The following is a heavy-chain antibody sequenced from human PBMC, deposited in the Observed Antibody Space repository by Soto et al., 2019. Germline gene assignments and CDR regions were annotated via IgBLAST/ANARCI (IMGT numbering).Heavy chain of an antibody. CDR2: IADDGSNK. Sequence: QVQLVESGGGVVQPGRSLRLSCAASGFTFSSYGMHWVRQAPGKGLEWVAVIADDGSNKYYADSVKGRFTISRDNSKNTMYLQMNSLRAEETAVYYCSKDRGIVSSGGNYYYYGMDVWGQGTTVTVSS. CDR1: GFTFSSYG. CDR3: SKDRGIVSSGGNYYYYGMDV. J-gene: IGHJ6*02. V-gene: IGHV3-30*18. D-gene: IGHD2-15*01.